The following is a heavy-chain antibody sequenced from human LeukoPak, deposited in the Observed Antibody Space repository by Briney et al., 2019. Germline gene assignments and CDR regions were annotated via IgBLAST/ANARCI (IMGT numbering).Heavy chain of an antibody. CDR2: ISYDGSNK. D-gene: IGHD3-22*01. V-gene: IGHV3-30-3*01. CDR3: AREHYYDSSGFYRDFDC. Sequence: GSSLRLSCAASGFIFNSYAMHWVRQAPGKGLEWLALISYDGSNKYYADSVKGRFTISRDNSKNTLYLQMNSLRAEDTAVYYCAREHYYDSSGFYRDFDCWGQGTLVTVSS. J-gene: IGHJ4*02. CDR1: GFIFNSYA.